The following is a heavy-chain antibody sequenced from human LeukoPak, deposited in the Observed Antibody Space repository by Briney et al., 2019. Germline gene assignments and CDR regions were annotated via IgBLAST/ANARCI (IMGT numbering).Heavy chain of an antibody. V-gene: IGHV1-8*01. CDR2: MNPNSGNT. Sequence: GASVKVSCKASGYTFTSYDINWVRQATGQGLEWMGWMNPNSGNTGYAQKFQGRVTMTRNTSISTAYMELSSLRSEDTAVYYCAREDYYYYGMDVWGQGTTVAVSS. CDR1: GYTFTSYD. J-gene: IGHJ6*02. CDR3: AREDYYYYGMDV.